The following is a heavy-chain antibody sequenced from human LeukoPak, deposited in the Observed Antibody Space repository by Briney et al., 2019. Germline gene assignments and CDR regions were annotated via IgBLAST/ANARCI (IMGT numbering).Heavy chain of an antibody. CDR1: GGTFSSYA. D-gene: IGHD2-2*02. CDR3: AYGVGPGAIGPRWFHP. V-gene: IGHV1-69*13. Sequence: SVKVSCKASGGTFSSYAISWVRQAPGQGLEWMGGIIPIFGTANYAQKFQGRVTITADESTSTAYMELSSLRSEDTAVYYCAYGVGPGAIGPRWFHPRGQGNPGNRLP. CDR2: IIPIFGTA. J-gene: IGHJ5*01.